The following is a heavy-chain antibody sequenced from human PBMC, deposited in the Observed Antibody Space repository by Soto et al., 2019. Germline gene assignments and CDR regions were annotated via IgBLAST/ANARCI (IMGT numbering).Heavy chain of an antibody. J-gene: IGHJ4*02. Sequence: QLQLQESGPGLVKPSETLSLTCTVSGGSITSSSYYWGWIRQAPGKGLEWIGTIYYRGITYYNPSLKSRVTISADTSKNQVSLTLRSVTAADTAIYFCASPAGADYTFDYWGQGTLVTVSS. CDR1: GGSITSSSYY. V-gene: IGHV4-39*01. CDR3: ASPAGADYTFDY. CDR2: IYYRGIT. D-gene: IGHD4-4*01.